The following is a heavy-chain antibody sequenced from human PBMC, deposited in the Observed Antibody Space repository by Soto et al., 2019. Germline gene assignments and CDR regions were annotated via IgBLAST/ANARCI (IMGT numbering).Heavy chain of an antibody. CDR3: VKEANPFINTLVVLIFDY. V-gene: IGHV3-64D*08. Sequence: GGSLRLSCSASGFTCSMHSMHWVRQTPGKALEYVSAISRDGRSTFYADSVKGRFTISRDNSKNTLYLRMNSLRSDDTAVYYCVKEANPFINTLVVLIFDYWGQGTQVTVPQ. CDR2: ISRDGRST. J-gene: IGHJ4*02. D-gene: IGHD3-22*01. CDR1: GFTCSMHS.